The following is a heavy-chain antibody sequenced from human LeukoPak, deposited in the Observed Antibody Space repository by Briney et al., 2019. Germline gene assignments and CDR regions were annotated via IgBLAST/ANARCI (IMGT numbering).Heavy chain of an antibody. CDR1: GFAFSSYA. V-gene: IGHV3-23*01. D-gene: IGHD3-22*01. Sequence: GGSLRLSCAASGFAFSSYAMSWVRQAPGKGLEWVSAISGSGGSTYYADSVKGRFTISRDNSKNTLYLQMNSLRAEDTAVYYCAKRSGYYYDSSGYYVDYWGQGTLVTVSS. CDR3: AKRSGYYYDSSGYYVDY. CDR2: ISGSGGST. J-gene: IGHJ4*02.